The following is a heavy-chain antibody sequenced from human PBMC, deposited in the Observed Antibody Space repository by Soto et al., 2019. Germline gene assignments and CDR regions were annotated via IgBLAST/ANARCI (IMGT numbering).Heavy chain of an antibody. CDR3: AKDLLPNTVTTCGS. J-gene: IGHJ5*02. D-gene: IGHD4-17*01. CDR2: ISSDGNNK. CDR1: GFTFDSHG. Sequence: QVQLVESGGGAVQPGRSLRLSCAASGFTFDSHGMHWVRQAPGKGLEWVAVISSDGNNKYYADSVKGRFTISRDNFNYILYLQMSRLRAQDTAVYYCAKDLLPNTVTTCGSWGQGTVVTVSS. V-gene: IGHV3-30*18.